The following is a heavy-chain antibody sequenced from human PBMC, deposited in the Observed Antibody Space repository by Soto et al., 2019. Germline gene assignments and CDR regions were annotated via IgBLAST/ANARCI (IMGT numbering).Heavy chain of an antibody. J-gene: IGHJ5*02. CDR2: INPGGGNT. Sequence: ASVKVSCKASGYTFTSYEMYWVRQAPGQGLEWMGRINPGGGNTNYAQKFQGRVTITRDMSTSTAYMELSSLRSEDTAVYYCAADQGAYSSPPWGQGTLVTVSS. CDR1: GYTFTSYE. V-gene: IGHV1-46*01. D-gene: IGHD6-13*01. CDR3: AADQGAYSSPP.